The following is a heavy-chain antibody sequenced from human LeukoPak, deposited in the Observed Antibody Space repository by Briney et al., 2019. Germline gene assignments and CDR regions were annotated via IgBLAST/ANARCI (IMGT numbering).Heavy chain of an antibody. Sequence: GGSLRLSCAASGFTFSTYAMTWVRQAPGKGLEWVSLISGTGGSTYYADSVKGRFTISRDNSKNTLYLQMNSLRAEDTAVYYCAKDGYGSGSYYPPYYYMDVWGKGTTVTVSS. J-gene: IGHJ6*03. CDR1: GFTFSTYA. CDR3: AKDGYGSGSYYPPYYYMDV. V-gene: IGHV3-23*01. D-gene: IGHD3-10*01. CDR2: ISGTGGST.